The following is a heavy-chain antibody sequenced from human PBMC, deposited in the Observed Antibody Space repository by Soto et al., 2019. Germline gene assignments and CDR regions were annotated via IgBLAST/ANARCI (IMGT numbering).Heavy chain of an antibody. CDR1: GCTFSSYG. Sequence: QVQLVESGGGVVQPGRSLRLSCAASGCTFSSYGMHWVRQAPGKGLEWVAVISYDGSNKYYADSVKGRFTISRDNSKNTLYLQMNSLRAEDTAVYYCAKENIVVVPAAMIGGFDCWGQGTLVTVSS. CDR2: ISYDGSNK. J-gene: IGHJ4*02. CDR3: AKENIVVVPAAMIGGFDC. D-gene: IGHD2-2*01. V-gene: IGHV3-30*18.